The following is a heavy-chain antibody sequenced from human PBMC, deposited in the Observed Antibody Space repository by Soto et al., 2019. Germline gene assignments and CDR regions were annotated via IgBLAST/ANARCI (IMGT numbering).Heavy chain of an antibody. J-gene: IGHJ2*01. CDR2: IFSNDEK. CDR3: ARIRETYDFWSGYFPYWYFDL. Sequence: QVTLKESGPVLVKPTETLTLTCTVSGFSLSNARMGVSWIRQPPGKALEWLAHIFSNDEKSYSTSLKSRLTISKDTSKSQVVLTMTNMDPVDTATYYCARIRETYDFWSGYFPYWYFDLWGRGTLVTVSS. CDR1: GFSLSNARMG. D-gene: IGHD3-3*01. V-gene: IGHV2-26*01.